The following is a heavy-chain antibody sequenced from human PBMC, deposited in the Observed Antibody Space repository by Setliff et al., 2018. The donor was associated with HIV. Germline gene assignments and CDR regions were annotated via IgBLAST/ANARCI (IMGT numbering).Heavy chain of an antibody. V-gene: IGHV3-48*01. CDR2: IRGKSDII. J-gene: IGHJ4*02. CDR1: GFAFSDNP. CDR3: ARDYNYIFDS. Sequence: LRLSCVASSGFAFSDNPMNWVRQAPGKGLEWISHIRGKSDIIKYAESVMGRFTTSRDNAKNSLYLEMNSLRAEDTAIYYCARDYNYIFDSWGQGVLVTVSS. D-gene: IGHD3-22*01.